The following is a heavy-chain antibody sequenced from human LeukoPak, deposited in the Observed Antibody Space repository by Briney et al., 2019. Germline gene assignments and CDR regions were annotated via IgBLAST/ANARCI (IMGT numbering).Heavy chain of an antibody. J-gene: IGHJ4*02. CDR3: AQGHSHTAMYF. CDR2: IRFDGSNT. D-gene: IGHD5-18*01. V-gene: IGHV3-30*02. Sequence: GGSLRLSCAASGFIFSSYGMHWVRQAPGKGLEWVTFIRFDGSNTYYSDSVKGRFTISRDNSKNTLYLQMNSLRVEDTAVYYCAQGHSHTAMYFWGRGTLVTVSS. CDR1: GFIFSSYG.